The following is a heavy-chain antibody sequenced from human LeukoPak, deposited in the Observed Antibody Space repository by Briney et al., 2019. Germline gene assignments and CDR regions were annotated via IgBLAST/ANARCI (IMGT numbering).Heavy chain of an antibody. Sequence: PSETLSLTCTVSGGSISSYYWNWIRQPPGKGLEWIGYNYYSGSTNYNPSLKSRVTISVDTSKNQFSLKLSSVTAADTAVYYCARGHISRGKGFRYGNWFDPWGQGTLVTVSS. V-gene: IGHV4-59*01. CDR2: NYYSGST. CDR3: ARGHISRGKGFRYGNWFDP. CDR1: GGSISSYY. J-gene: IGHJ5*02. D-gene: IGHD3-3*02.